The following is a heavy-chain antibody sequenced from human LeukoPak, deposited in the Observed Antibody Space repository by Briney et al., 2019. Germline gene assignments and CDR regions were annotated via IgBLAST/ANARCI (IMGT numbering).Heavy chain of an antibody. Sequence: GASVKISCKASGYTFTSYGISWVRQAPGQGLEWMGWISAYNGNTNYAQKLQGRVTMTTDTSTSTAYMELRSLRSDDTAVYYRARDLHYDILTGYYNLGYWGQGTQVTVSS. CDR1: GYTFTSYG. CDR3: ARDLHYDILTGYYNLGY. CDR2: ISAYNGNT. V-gene: IGHV1-18*01. D-gene: IGHD3-9*01. J-gene: IGHJ4*02.